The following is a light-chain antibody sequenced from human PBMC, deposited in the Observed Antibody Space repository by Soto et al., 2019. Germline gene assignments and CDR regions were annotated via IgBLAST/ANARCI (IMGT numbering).Light chain of an antibody. CDR3: MQALQTPPT. CDR2: LGS. J-gene: IGKJ4*01. CDR1: QSLLHSNGYNY. Sequence: IVMTQSPLSLPVTPGEPASISCRSSQSLLHSNGYNYLDWYLQKPGQSPQLLIYLGSNRASGVPDRFSGSGSGTDFTLKISRVEAEDVEVYYCMQALQTPPTFGGGTKVEIK. V-gene: IGKV2-28*01.